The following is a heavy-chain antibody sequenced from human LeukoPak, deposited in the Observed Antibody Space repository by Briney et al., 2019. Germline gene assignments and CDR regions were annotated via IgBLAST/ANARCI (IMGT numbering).Heavy chain of an antibody. CDR1: GGTFSSYA. CDR3: ARATVSIFGVVMAWFDP. D-gene: IGHD3-3*01. Sequence: ASVKVSCKASGGTFSSYAISWVRQAPGQGLEWMGGIIPIFGTANYAQKFQGRVMITTDESTSTAYMELSSLRSEDTAVYYCARATVSIFGVVMAWFDPWGQGTLVTVSS. V-gene: IGHV1-69*05. CDR2: IIPIFGTA. J-gene: IGHJ5*02.